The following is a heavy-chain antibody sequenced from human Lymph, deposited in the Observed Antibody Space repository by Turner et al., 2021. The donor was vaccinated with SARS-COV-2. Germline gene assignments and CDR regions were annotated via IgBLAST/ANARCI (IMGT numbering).Heavy chain of an antibody. CDR1: GFTFSNYG. CDR2: IWYDGSNK. CDR3: ARDLPLYGTNSDEYFQH. D-gene: IGHD2-8*01. Sequence: QVQLVESGGGVVQPGWSLRLSCAASGFTFSNYGMHWVRQAPGKGLEWVAVIWYDGSNKYYADSVKGRFTISRDNSKNTLYLQMNSLRAEDTAVYYCARDLPLYGTNSDEYFQHWGQGTLVTVSS. J-gene: IGHJ1*01. V-gene: IGHV3-33*01.